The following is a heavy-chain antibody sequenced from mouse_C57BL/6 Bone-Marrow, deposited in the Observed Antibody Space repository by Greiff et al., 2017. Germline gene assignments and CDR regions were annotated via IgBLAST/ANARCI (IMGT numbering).Heavy chain of an antibody. D-gene: IGHD3-2*02. Sequence: VQLKESGPELVKPGASVKISCKASGYSFTGYYMHWVKQSHGNILAWIGYIYPYNGVSSYNQKFKGKATLTVDKSSSTAYMELRSLTSEDSAFYYCARGHLGQLRLRFAYWGQGTLVTVSA. CDR1: GYSFTGYY. CDR2: IYPYNGVS. J-gene: IGHJ3*01. CDR3: ARGHLGQLRLRFAY. V-gene: IGHV1-31*01.